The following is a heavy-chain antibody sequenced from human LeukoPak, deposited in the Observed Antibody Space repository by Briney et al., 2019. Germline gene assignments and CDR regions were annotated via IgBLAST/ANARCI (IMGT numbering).Heavy chain of an antibody. CDR2: INHSGST. V-gene: IGHV4-34*01. D-gene: IGHD3-10*01. CDR3: ARPGSHSNYYGSGSYYNHYYGMDV. Sequence: SETLSLTCAVYGGSFSGYYWGWIRQPPGKGLEWIGEINHSGSTNYNPSLKSRVTISVDTSKNQFSMKLSSVTAADTAVYYCARPGSHSNYYGSGSYYNHYYGMDVWGQGTTVTVSS. J-gene: IGHJ6*02. CDR1: GGSFSGYY.